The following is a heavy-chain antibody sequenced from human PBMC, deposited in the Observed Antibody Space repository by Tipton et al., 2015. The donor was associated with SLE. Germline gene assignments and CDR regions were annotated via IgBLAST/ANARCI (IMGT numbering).Heavy chain of an antibody. J-gene: IGHJ2*01. CDR2: IYYSGST. D-gene: IGHD6-19*01. CDR1: GGSISSYY. CDR3: ARGPSMNGWYYWYFDL. Sequence: TLSLTCTVSGGSISSYYWSWIRQPPGKGLEWIGYIYYSGSTNYNPSLKSRVTISVDTSKNQFSLKLSSVTAADTAVYFCARGPSMNGWYYWYFDLWGRGTLVTVSS. V-gene: IGHV4-59*01.